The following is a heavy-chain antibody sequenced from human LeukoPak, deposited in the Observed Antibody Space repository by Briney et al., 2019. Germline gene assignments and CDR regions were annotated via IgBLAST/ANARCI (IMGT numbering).Heavy chain of an antibody. CDR3: ARGTAQYDAFDI. CDR2: IGTAGDT. Sequence: GSLRLSCAASGFTFSSHDMGWVRQATGKGLEWVSAIGTAGDTYYPGSVKGRFTISREKAKNSLYLQMNSLRAGDTAVYSCARGTAQYDAFDIWGQGTMVTVSS. V-gene: IGHV3-13*01. J-gene: IGHJ3*02. CDR1: GFTFSSHD. D-gene: IGHD2-2*01.